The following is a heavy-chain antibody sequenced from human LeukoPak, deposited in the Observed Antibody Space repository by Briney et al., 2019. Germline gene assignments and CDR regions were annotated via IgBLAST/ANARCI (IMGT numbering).Heavy chain of an antibody. Sequence: PGGSLRLSCVASGFTFSSYWMTWVRQAPGKGLEWVANIKQDGSEKYYVDSLKGRFTISRDNAKNSLYLQMNSLRAEDTAVYYCCAGSGSYIYWGQGTLVSVSS. CDR1: GFTFSSYW. J-gene: IGHJ4*02. V-gene: IGHV3-7*02. D-gene: IGHD3-10*01. CDR2: IKQDGSEK. CDR3: CAGSGSYIY.